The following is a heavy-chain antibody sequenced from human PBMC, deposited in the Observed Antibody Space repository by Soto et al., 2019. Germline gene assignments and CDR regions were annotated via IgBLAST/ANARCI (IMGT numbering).Heavy chain of an antibody. V-gene: IGHV1-18*01. Sequence: ASVKVSCKASGYTFTSYGISWVRQAPGQGLEWMGWISAYNGNTNYAQKHQGRVTMTTDTSTSTAYMELRSLRSDDTAVYYCARAKAPEPYYDFWSGHNWFDPWGQGTLVTVSS. CDR2: ISAYNGNT. CDR3: ARAKAPEPYYDFWSGHNWFDP. CDR1: GYTFTSYG. D-gene: IGHD3-3*01. J-gene: IGHJ5*02.